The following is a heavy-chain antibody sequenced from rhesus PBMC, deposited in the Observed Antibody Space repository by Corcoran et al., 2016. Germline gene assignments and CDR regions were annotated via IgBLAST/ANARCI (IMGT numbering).Heavy chain of an antibody. CDR1: GVTFGSYA. CDR2: IIPLVGVT. CDR3: ARGRDSGYYAFGY. D-gene: IGHD3-28*01. J-gene: IGHJ4*01. V-gene: IGHV1-198*02. Sequence: QVHLVQSGAAGKKPGASVKGSRKASGVTFGSYAVNWVRQALGQGLEGMGVIIPLVGVTKYAEKFQGRVTITADTSTSTAYMALSSLRSEDTAVYYCARGRDSGYYAFGYWGQGVLVTVSS.